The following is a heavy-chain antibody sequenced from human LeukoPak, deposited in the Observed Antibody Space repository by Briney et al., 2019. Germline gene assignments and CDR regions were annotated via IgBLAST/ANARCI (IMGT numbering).Heavy chain of an antibody. CDR3: ARAAHYDILSCYYYYYYGMDV. CDR1: GFTFSSYW. D-gene: IGHD3-9*01. J-gene: IGHJ6*04. V-gene: IGHV3-7*03. CDR2: IKQDGSEK. Sequence: GGSLRLFCAASGFTFSSYWMSWGRQAPGKGLEWVANIKQDGSEKYYVDSVKGRFTISRDNAKNSLYLQMNSLRAEDTAVYYCARAAHYDILSCYYYYYYGMDVWGKGTTVTVSS.